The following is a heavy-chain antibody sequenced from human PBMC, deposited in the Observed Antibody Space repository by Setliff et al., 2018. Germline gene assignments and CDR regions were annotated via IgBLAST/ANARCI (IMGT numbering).Heavy chain of an antibody. J-gene: IGHJ4*02. CDR1: PVSISRHY. V-gene: IGHV4-59*11. CDR2: RHDNGER. D-gene: IGHD5-18*01. CDR3: AGRPQNTPMGPCDY. Sequence: PSETLSLTCTVSPVSISRHYWSWFRQAPGEGLEWIGYRHDNGERDYNPSLGSRVTISVDTSKNQFSLMLTSVTAADTAIYYCAGRPQNTPMGPCDYWGQGTLVTVSS.